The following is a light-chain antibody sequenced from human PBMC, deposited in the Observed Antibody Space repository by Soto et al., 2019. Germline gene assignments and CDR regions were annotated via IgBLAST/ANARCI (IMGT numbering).Light chain of an antibody. CDR1: QSISSW. V-gene: IGKV1-5*01. CDR3: HSET. CDR2: DAS. J-gene: IGKJ1*01. Sequence: DIQMTQSPSTLSASVGDRVTITCRASQSISSWLAWYQQKPGKAPKLLIYDASSLESRVPSRFSGSGSGTEFTLTISSLQPDDFATYYCHSETFGQGTKVEIK.